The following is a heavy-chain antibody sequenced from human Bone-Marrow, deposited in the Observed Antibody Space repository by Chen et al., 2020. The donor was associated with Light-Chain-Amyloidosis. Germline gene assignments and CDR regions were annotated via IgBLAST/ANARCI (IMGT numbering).Heavy chain of an antibody. Sequence: QLQLQESGPGLGEPSETLSLTCTVSGGPISSSSHYWGWIRQPPGKGLEWIGSIYYSGSTYYNPSLKSRVTISVDTSKNQFSLKLSSVTAADTAVYYCARDWYDYVWGSYRYPFDYWGQGTLVTVSS. D-gene: IGHD3-16*02. V-gene: IGHV4-39*07. CDR3: ARDWYDYVWGSYRYPFDY. CDR2: IYYSGST. J-gene: IGHJ4*02. CDR1: GGPISSSSHY.